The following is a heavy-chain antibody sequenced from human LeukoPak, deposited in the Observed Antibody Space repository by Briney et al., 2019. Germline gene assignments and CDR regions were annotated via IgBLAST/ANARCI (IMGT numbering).Heavy chain of an antibody. CDR3: ATAYYDFWSGYYTGSYYFDY. CDR2: IWYDGSNK. J-gene: IGHJ4*02. Sequence: GGSLRLSCAASGFTFSSYGMHWVRQAPGKGLEWVAVIWYDGSNKYYADSVKGRFTISRDNSKNTLYLQMNSLRAEDTAVYYCATAYYDFWSGYYTGSYYFDYWGQGTLVTVSS. D-gene: IGHD3-3*01. CDR1: GFTFSSYG. V-gene: IGHV3-33*01.